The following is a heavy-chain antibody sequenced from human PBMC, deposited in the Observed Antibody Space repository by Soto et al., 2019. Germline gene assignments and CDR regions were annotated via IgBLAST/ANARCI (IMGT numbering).Heavy chain of an antibody. CDR1: GFTFGDYA. Sequence: EVQLVESGGGLVQPGRSLRLSCTASGFTFGDYAMSWFRQAPGKGLESVGFIRSKPYGGTAEYAASVKGRFIISRDDSKSIAYLQMNSLTTEDTAVYYCSTSNRRGYWRGGSGFNGRYAFEIGGQGTRVTVSS. J-gene: IGHJ3*02. CDR3: STSNRRGYWRGGSGFNGRYAFEI. CDR2: IRSKPYGGTA. V-gene: IGHV3-49*03. D-gene: IGHD2-15*01.